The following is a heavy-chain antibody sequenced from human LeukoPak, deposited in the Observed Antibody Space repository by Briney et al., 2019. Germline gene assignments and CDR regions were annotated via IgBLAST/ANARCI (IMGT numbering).Heavy chain of an antibody. CDR2: INGDGDDT. J-gene: IGHJ3*02. CDR1: GFTFDDYA. V-gene: IGHV3-43*02. CDR3: AKDTRDSSGWYGRAFDI. D-gene: IGHD6-19*01. Sequence: GGSLRLSCAASGFTFDDYAMHWVRQAPGKGLEWVSIINGDGDDTRHAESVKGRFTISRDNSKNSLYLQMNSLRTEDTALYYCAKDTRDSSGWYGRAFDIWGQGTMVTVSS.